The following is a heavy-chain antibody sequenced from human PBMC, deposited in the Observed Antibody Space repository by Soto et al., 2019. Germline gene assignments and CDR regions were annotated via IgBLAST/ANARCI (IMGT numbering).Heavy chain of an antibody. J-gene: IGHJ6*02. CDR3: ARGGYYDSSGSRNYYYYGMNV. CDR2: ISAYDGNT. D-gene: IGHD3-22*01. Sequence: ASVEVSCKASGYRFASYGINWVRQAPGQGLEWLGWISAYDGNTNYAQILQGRVSMTTDTSANTAYMELRSLRADDTAMYYCARGGYYDSSGSRNYYYYGMNVWGQGTTVTVS. CDR1: GYRFASYG. V-gene: IGHV1-18*01.